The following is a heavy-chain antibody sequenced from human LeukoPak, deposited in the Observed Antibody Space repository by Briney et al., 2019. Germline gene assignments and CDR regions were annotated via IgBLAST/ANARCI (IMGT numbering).Heavy chain of an antibody. CDR2: ISSSSSYI. D-gene: IGHD2-21*02. CDR3: ARDPAYCGGDCPIDY. CDR1: EFTFSVYT. Sequence: AGGSLRLSCTASEFTFSVYTMNWVRQAPGKGLEWVSSISSSSSYIYYADSVKGRFTISRDNAKNSLYLQMNSLRAEDTAVYYCARDPAYCGGDCPIDYWGQGTLVTVSS. V-gene: IGHV3-21*01. J-gene: IGHJ4*02.